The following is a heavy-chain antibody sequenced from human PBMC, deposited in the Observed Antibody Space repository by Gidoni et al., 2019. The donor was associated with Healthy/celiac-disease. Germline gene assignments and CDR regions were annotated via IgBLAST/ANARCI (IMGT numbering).Heavy chain of an antibody. V-gene: IGHV4-34*01. CDR2: INHSGSP. D-gene: IGHD3-10*01. Sequence: QAQLQQLGAGLVKPSEPLSRHSAVYGGSYSGYYWSWIPQPPGKGLEWIGEINHSGSPNYNPSIKSRVTISVDTSKNQFSLKLSSVTAADTAVYYCARGVFGDPMDIAGYYFDYWGQGTLVTVSS. CDR1: GGSYSGYY. CDR3: ARGVFGDPMDIAGYYFDY. J-gene: IGHJ4*02.